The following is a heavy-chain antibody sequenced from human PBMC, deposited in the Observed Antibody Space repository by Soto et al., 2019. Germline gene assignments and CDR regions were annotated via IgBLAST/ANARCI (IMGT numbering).Heavy chain of an antibody. Sequence: QVQLVQSGAEVKKPGSSVKVSCKASGGTFSSYAISWVRQAPGQGLEWMGGIIPIFGTANYAQKFQGRVTITADESMSTAYMELSSLRSEDTAVYYCARDKAAAGTYYYYGMDVWGQGTTVTVSS. CDR3: ARDKAAAGTYYYYGMDV. J-gene: IGHJ6*02. CDR1: GGTFSSYA. D-gene: IGHD6-13*01. V-gene: IGHV1-69*01. CDR2: IIPIFGTA.